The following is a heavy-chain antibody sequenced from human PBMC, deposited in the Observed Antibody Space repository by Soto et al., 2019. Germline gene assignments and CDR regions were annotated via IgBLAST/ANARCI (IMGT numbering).Heavy chain of an antibody. CDR2: ISNTGGST. J-gene: IGHJ4*02. V-gene: IGHV3-23*01. CDR3: AKDRLAGNFDY. Sequence: GGSLRLSCAASGFTFDNYGMNWISQAPGKGLEWVATISNTGGSTYYADSVKGRFTISRDNSKNTLYLQMNSLRVEDTAVYYCAKDRLAGNFDYWGQATQVTVSS. CDR1: GFTFDNYG.